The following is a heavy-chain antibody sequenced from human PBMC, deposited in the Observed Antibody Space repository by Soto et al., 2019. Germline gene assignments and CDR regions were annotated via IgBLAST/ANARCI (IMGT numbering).Heavy chain of an antibody. V-gene: IGHV1-18*01. J-gene: IGHJ4*02. CDR1: GYTFTSYG. D-gene: IGHD3-22*01. Sequence: ASVKVSCKASGYTFTSYGISWVRQAPGQGLEWMGWISAYNGNTNYAQKLQGRVTMTTDTSTSTAYMELRSLRSDYTAVYYCARDNYDSSGYYYEYPLYWGQGTLVTVSS. CDR3: ARDNYDSSGYYYEYPLY. CDR2: ISAYNGNT.